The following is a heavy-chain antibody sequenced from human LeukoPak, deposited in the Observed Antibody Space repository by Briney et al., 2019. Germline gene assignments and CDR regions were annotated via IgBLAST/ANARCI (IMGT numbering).Heavy chain of an antibody. CDR2: IWYDGNSK. V-gene: IGHV3-30*02. CDR1: GFTSSSYA. CDR3: AKDRSGTWSYDL. Sequence: QPGGSLRLSCAASGFTSSSYAMHWVRQAPGKGLEWVTIIWYDGNSKHYADSVKSRFTISRDNSKSTLYLQMDSLRVEDTAVYYCAKDRSGTWSYDLWGQGTLVTVSS. J-gene: IGHJ5*02. D-gene: IGHD2-15*01.